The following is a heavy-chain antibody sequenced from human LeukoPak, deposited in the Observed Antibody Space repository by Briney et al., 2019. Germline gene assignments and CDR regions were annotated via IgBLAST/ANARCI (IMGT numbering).Heavy chain of an antibody. Sequence: GGSLRLSCAASGFTFSTYAMSWVRQAPGKGLEWVSLISASGGSTYYADSVKGRFTISRDNSKNSLYLQMNSLRAEDTAVYYCARGGRYYDSSGLSYWGQGTLVTVSS. V-gene: IGHV3-23*01. D-gene: IGHD3-22*01. CDR1: GFTFSTYA. J-gene: IGHJ4*02. CDR3: ARGGRYYDSSGLSY. CDR2: ISASGGST.